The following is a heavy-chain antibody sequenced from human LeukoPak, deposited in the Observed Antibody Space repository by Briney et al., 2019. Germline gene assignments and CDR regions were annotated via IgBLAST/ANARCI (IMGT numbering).Heavy chain of an antibody. CDR3: VRDRPNYHESNGHYYTRDGDH. J-gene: IGHJ5*02. CDR2: MCGSAGCT. V-gene: IGHV3-23*01. CDR1: GFTFNIYA. Sequence: GGSLRLSCAASGFTFNIYAMSWVRLAPGKGLQLVASMCGSAGCTFYADSVMGRFTISRDNSKNTLFLQMNSLRADDTAMYYCVRDRPNYHESNGHYYTRDGDHWGQGTLVTVFS. D-gene: IGHD3-3*01.